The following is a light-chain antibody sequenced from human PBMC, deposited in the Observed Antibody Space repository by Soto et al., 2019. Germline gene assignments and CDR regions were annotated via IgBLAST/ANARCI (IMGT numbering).Light chain of an antibody. V-gene: IGKV3-11*01. J-gene: IGKJ1*01. CDR3: RERSTLPWT. CDR1: QSVSIY. Sequence: PGERATLSCRASQSVSIYLAWYQQQPGQAPRLLIYDASNRATGIPARFSGSGSGADFTLAISSLEPEDFAVDYCRERSTLPWTVGQGTRVEI. CDR2: DAS.